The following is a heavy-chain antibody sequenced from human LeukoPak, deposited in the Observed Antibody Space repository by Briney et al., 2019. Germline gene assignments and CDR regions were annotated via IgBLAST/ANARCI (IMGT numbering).Heavy chain of an antibody. Sequence: PGGSLRLSCAVSGLTFRRYWMSWVRQAPGKGLEWVANIKQDGTEKYYVESVKGRFTISRDNAKNSLYLQMNSLRAEDTAVYYCARDKGDYGDPRGYFDYWGQGTLVTVSS. CDR1: GLTFRRYW. D-gene: IGHD4-17*01. CDR3: ARDKGDYGDPRGYFDY. V-gene: IGHV3-7*01. J-gene: IGHJ4*02. CDR2: IKQDGTEK.